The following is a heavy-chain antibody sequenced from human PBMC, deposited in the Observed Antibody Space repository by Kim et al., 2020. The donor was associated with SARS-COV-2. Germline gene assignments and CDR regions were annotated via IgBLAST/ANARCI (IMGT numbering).Heavy chain of an antibody. J-gene: IGHJ4*02. CDR3: ARDPVPRGSIAAAGLFDY. CDR1: GFIFRSYS. CDR2: ISGSSGTI. D-gene: IGHD6-13*01. Sequence: GGSMRLSCVASGFIFRSYSMHWVRQAPGKGLEWVSYISGSSGTIDSADSVKGRFTISRDNAKNSLYLQMKSLRDDDTGVYYFARDPVPRGSIAAAGLFDYWGQGSLLIVSS. V-gene: IGHV3-48*02.